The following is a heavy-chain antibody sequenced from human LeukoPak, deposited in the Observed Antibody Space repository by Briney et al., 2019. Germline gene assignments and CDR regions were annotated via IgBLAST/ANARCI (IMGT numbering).Heavy chain of an antibody. V-gene: IGHV4-34*01. J-gene: IGHJ3*02. CDR2: INRSENT. Sequence: SETLSLTCAVYGGSFSYYYWSWVRQPPGKGLEWIGEINRSENTNYNPSLKSRVTISVDTSKNQFSLKLSSVTAADTAVYYCARARRTKNAFDIWGHGTMVTVSS. CDR1: GGSFSYYY. CDR3: ARARRTKNAFDI.